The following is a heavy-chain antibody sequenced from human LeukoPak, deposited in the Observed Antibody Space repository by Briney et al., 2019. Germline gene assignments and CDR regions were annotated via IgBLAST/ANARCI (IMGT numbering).Heavy chain of an antibody. CDR1: GGSISTSY. CDR3: ARLYYYGSGSYTAFDP. D-gene: IGHD3-10*01. Sequence: SETLSLTCTVSGGSISTSYWSWIRQPPGKGLEWIGYIYYTGSTNYNPSLKGRVTISLDTSKNRFSLKLSSVTAADTAVYYCARLYYYGSGSYTAFDPWGQGTLVTVSS. V-gene: IGHV4-59*08. CDR2: IYYTGST. J-gene: IGHJ5*02.